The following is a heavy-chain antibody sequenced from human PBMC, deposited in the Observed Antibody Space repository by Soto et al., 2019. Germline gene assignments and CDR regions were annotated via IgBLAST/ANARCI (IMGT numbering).Heavy chain of an antibody. CDR2: VIPIFGTA. V-gene: IGHV1-69*13. Sequence: SVKVSCKASGGTFSSYAISWVRQAPGQGLEWMGGVIPIFGTANYAQKFQGRVTITADESTSTAYMELSSLRSEDTAVYYCASCSSTSCYYYYYGMDVWGQGTTVTVSS. J-gene: IGHJ6*02. D-gene: IGHD2-2*01. CDR3: ASCSSTSCYYYYYGMDV. CDR1: GGTFSSYA.